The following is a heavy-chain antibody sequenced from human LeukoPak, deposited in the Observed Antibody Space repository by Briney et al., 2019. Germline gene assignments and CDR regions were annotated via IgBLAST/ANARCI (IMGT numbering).Heavy chain of an antibody. J-gene: IGHJ6*02. Sequence: SETLSLTCAVYGGSFSGYYWSWIRQPPGKGLEWIGEIKHSGSTNYNPSLKSRVTISVDTSKNQFSLKLSSVTAADTAVYYCARVRRIRSWYKVEDYYYGMDVWGQGTTVTVSS. CDR2: IKHSGST. D-gene: IGHD6-13*01. CDR1: GGSFSGYY. CDR3: ARVRRIRSWYKVEDYYYGMDV. V-gene: IGHV4-34*01.